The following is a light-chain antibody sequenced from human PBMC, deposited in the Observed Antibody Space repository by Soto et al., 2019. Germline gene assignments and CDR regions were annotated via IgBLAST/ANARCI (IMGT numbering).Light chain of an antibody. Sequence: QPVLTQPPSASGTPGQRVTISCSGRSSNIGSNYVYWYQQFPGTAPKLLISRNNQRSSGVPDRYSGSKSGTSASLAISRLRSEDEADYYCATWDDRLSAWVFGGGTKLTVL. V-gene: IGLV1-47*01. CDR1: SSNIGSNY. J-gene: IGLJ3*02. CDR2: RNN. CDR3: ATWDDRLSAWV.